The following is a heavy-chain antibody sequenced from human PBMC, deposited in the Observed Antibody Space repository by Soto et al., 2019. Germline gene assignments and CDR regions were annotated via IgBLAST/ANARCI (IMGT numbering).Heavy chain of an antibody. CDR3: SRGGGGGLFDL. Sequence: QVQLVESGGGLVKPGGSLRLSCATSGFTFSDYYMSWIRQAPGKGLEFVSYISPKGTYRTYADSVKGRFTISRDNAKNSLYLQVNSLRAEGTAVYYCSRGGGGGLFDLWGQGTFVTVSS. V-gene: IGHV3-11*06. D-gene: IGHD2-21*01. J-gene: IGHJ5*02. CDR1: GFTFSDYY. CDR2: ISPKGTYR.